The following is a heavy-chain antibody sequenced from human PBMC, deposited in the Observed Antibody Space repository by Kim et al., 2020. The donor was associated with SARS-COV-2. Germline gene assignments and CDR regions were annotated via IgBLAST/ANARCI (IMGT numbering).Heavy chain of an antibody. D-gene: IGHD3-9*01. CDR3: AKDGGSGFDIFACYPALDS. CDR1: GFTFDDYT. Sequence: GGSLRLSCAASGFTFDDYTLHWVRQAPGKGLEWVSLITWDGAETLYADSVKGRFTVSRDNNKNSLYLQMETLRPEDTAFYYCAKDGGSGFDIFACYPALDSWGQGTMVTVSS. J-gene: IGHJ4*02. CDR2: ITWDGAET. V-gene: IGHV3-43*01.